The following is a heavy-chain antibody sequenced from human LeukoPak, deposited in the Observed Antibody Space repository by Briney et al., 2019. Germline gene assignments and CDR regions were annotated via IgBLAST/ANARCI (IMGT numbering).Heavy chain of an antibody. V-gene: IGHV3-49*04. D-gene: IGHD2-21*01. Sequence: HPGGSLRLSCTASGFTFGDYAMSWVRQAPGKGLEWVGFIRSEAYGGTTEYAASVKGRFTISRDDSKSIAYLQMNSLKTEDTAVYYCTRGPGAFDRGGVDAFDIWGQGTMVTVSS. CDR1: GFTFGDYA. CDR2: IRSEAYGGTT. J-gene: IGHJ3*02. CDR3: TRGPGAFDRGGVDAFDI.